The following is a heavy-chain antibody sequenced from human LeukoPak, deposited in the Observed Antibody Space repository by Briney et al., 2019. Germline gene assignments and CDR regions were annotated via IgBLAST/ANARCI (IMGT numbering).Heavy chain of an antibody. Sequence: PGGSLRLSCAASGFAFSVYWMSWVRQAPGKGLEWVANIKQDGSEKYYVDSVKGRFTTSRDSAKNSLYLQMNSLRAEDTAVYYCARDKDSWDYGDFYDNWGQGTLVTVSS. CDR2: IKQDGSEK. CDR3: ARDKDSWDYGDFYDN. J-gene: IGHJ4*02. D-gene: IGHD4-17*01. V-gene: IGHV3-7*01. CDR1: GFAFSVYW.